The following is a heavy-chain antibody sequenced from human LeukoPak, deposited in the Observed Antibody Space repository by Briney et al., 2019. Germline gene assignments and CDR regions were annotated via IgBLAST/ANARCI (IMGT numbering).Heavy chain of an antibody. D-gene: IGHD6-6*01. CDR2: IYYSGST. J-gene: IGHJ4*02. CDR1: GGSISSYY. V-gene: IGHV4-59*08. Sequence: PSETLSLTCTVSGGSISSYYWSWLRQPPGKGLEWIGYIYYSGSTNYNPSLKSRVTISVDTSKNQFSLKLSSVTAADTAVYYCARLYGSSFPLYWGQGTLVTVSS. CDR3: ARLYGSSFPLY.